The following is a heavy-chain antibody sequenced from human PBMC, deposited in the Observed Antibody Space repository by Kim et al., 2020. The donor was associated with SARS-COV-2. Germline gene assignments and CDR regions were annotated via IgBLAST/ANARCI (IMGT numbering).Heavy chain of an antibody. J-gene: IGHJ6*02. V-gene: IGHV1-69*13. Sequence: SVKVSCKASGGTFSSYATSWVRQAPGQGLEWMGGIIPIFGTANYAQKFQGRVTITADESTSTAYMELSSLRSEDTAVYYCARDGYCSGGSCYSHSVYYYYGMDVWGQGTTVTVSS. CDR1: GGTFSSYA. D-gene: IGHD2-15*01. CDR2: IIPIFGTA. CDR3: ARDGYCSGGSCYSHSVYYYYGMDV.